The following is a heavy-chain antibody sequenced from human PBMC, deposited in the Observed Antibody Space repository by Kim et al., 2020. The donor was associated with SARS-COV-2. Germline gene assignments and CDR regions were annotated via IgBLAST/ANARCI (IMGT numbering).Heavy chain of an antibody. V-gene: IGHV4-59*01. Sequence: SETLSLTCTVSGGSISSYYWSWIRQPPGKGLEWIGYIYYSGSTNYNPSLKSRVTISVDTSKNQFSLKLSSVTAADTAVYYCASYLQVGDDKWLLLPGHFQHWGQGTLVTVSS. CDR3: ASYLQVGDDKWLLLPGHFQH. CDR2: IYYSGST. J-gene: IGHJ1*01. D-gene: IGHD3-22*01. CDR1: GGSISSYY.